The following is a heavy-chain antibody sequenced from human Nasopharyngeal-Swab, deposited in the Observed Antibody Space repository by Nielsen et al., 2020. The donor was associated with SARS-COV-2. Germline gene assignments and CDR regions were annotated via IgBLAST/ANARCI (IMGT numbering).Heavy chain of an antibody. V-gene: IGHV3-7*01. CDR3: ARGSGGNSFRWVLGKTPAYYFDY. CDR1: GFTFSSYW. CDR2: IKQDGSEK. J-gene: IGHJ4*02. D-gene: IGHD4-23*01. Sequence: GESLKISCAAPGFTFSSYWMSWVRQAPGKGLEWVANIKQDGSEKYYVVSVKGRFTISRDNAKNSLYLQMNSLRAEDTAVYYCARGSGGNSFRWVLGKTPAYYFDYWGQGTLVTVSS.